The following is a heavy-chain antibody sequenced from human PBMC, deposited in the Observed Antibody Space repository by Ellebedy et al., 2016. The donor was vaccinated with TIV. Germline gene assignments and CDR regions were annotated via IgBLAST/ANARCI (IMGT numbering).Heavy chain of an antibody. D-gene: IGHD1-26*01. Sequence: GGSLRLXXAASGFTFSSYFMHWVRQAPGKGLDWVAFLSYDGNDKYYADSVKSRFTVSRDNSKNTLYLQMNSLRAEDSAMYYCAREGGNSGSYVDAFDIWGQGTMVTVSS. CDR3: AREGGNSGSYVDAFDI. CDR2: LSYDGNDK. J-gene: IGHJ3*02. V-gene: IGHV3-30-3*01. CDR1: GFTFSSYF.